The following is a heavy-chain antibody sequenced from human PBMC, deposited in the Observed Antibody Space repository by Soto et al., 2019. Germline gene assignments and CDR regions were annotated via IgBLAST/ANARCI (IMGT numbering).Heavy chain of an antibody. Sequence: SVKVSCKTSGGTFGNDIITWVRQAPGQGLEWMGRIIPLFDTTNYAQKFQGRVTITADKSTGTAYMELSSLRSEDTAVYYCARAVAVAADFDYWGQGTLVTVSS. J-gene: IGHJ4*02. CDR2: IIPLFDTT. CDR3: ARAVAVAADFDY. CDR1: GGTFGNDI. V-gene: IGHV1-69*08. D-gene: IGHD6-19*01.